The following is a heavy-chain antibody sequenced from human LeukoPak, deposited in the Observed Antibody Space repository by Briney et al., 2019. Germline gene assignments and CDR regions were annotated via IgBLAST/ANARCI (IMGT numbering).Heavy chain of an antibody. D-gene: IGHD5-18*01. CDR1: GFTVSSNY. CDR3: ARGRGYSYGPAAY. Sequence: GGSLRLSCAASGFTVSSNYMSWVRQAPGKGLEWVSVIYSGGSTYYADSVKGRFTISRDNSKNTLYLQMNSLRAEDTAVYYCARGRGYSYGPAAYWGQGTLVTVSS. J-gene: IGHJ4*02. CDR2: IYSGGST. V-gene: IGHV3-66*02.